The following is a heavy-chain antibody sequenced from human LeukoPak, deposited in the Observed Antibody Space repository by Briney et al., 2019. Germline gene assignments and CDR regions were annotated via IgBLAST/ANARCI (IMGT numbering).Heavy chain of an antibody. Sequence: SSETLSLTCTVSGYSISSGYYWGWIRQPPGKGLEWIGSIYHSGSTYYNPSLKSRVTISVDTSKNQFSLKLSSVTAADTAVYYCARDQVGATDYWGQGTLVTVSS. CDR1: GYSISSGYY. V-gene: IGHV4-38-2*02. CDR3: ARDQVGATDY. J-gene: IGHJ4*02. D-gene: IGHD1-26*01. CDR2: IYHSGST.